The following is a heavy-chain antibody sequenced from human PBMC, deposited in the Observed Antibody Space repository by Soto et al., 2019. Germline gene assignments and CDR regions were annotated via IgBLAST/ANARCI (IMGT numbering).Heavy chain of an antibody. J-gene: IGHJ4*02. D-gene: IGHD2-21*01. V-gene: IGHV4-4*02. CDR3: ATLPPRIVVTILPIPS. CDR1: GDSISSTHW. Sequence: QVQLRQSGPRLARPSGTLSLTCVVSGDSISSTHWWTWVRQTPGTGLEWIGEVYHTGSTNYNPSLKNRVTISLDESNTHFSLNLTSLTAAAPAVYYCATLPPRIVVTILPIPSWGQGTQVTVSS. CDR2: VYHTGST.